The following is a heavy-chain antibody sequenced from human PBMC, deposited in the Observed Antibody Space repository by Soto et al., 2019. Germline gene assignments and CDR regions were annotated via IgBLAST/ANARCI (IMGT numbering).Heavy chain of an antibody. J-gene: IGHJ5*02. D-gene: IGHD2-2*01. Sequence: QVQLKESGPGLVKPSETLSLTCTVSGGSISSGGYYWSWIRQHPGKGLAWIGYIYYSGTTYYNPSLKSRVTISVDTSKNQYSLKLISVSAADTALYYCARCSLVVVPAPGFDPWGRGTLVTVSS. V-gene: IGHV4-31*03. CDR3: ARCSLVVVPAPGFDP. CDR2: IYYSGTT. CDR1: GGSISSGGYY.